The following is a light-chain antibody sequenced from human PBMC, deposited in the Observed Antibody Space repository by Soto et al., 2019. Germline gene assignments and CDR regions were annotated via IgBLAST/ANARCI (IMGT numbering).Light chain of an antibody. CDR1: QAISNN. Sequence: IEVTEVPSKRPTLEAHRVTINCRASQAISNNLAWYQQKPGRDPKRLINGSSTLQSGVPLRFSGSGSGTKFTLTISSLQPEDFATYYCLQQNVFHRAFGQGTKV. J-gene: IGKJ1*01. V-gene: IGKV1-17*01. CDR3: LQQNVFHRA. CDR2: GSS.